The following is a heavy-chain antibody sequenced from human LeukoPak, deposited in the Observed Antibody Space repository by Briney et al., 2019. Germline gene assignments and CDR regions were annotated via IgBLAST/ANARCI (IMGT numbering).Heavy chain of an antibody. CDR1: GGSISRYY. Sequence: SESLSLTCTVSGGSISRYYGTWIRQPPGKGLEWIGYIHYSGRTNFNPSLKSRLTLSVDTSKNQVSLKLTSVTVAARAGFSCAWDGGSGFDYWGLGTMVTVSS. D-gene: IGHD3-10*01. V-gene: IGHV4-59*01. J-gene: IGHJ4*02. CDR2: IHYSGRT. CDR3: AWDGGSGFDY.